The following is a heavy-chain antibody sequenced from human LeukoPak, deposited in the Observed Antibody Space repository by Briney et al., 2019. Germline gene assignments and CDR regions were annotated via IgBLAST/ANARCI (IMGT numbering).Heavy chain of an antibody. D-gene: IGHD2-15*01. J-gene: IGHJ4*02. CDR3: AREPRYCSGDGSFCALDY. Sequence: ASVKVSCKTSGYTFTGYYMHWVRQAPGQGLEWMGRVDPNSGGTNYAQKFQDRVTMTRDTSITTAYMELSGLRSDDTAVYYCAREPRYCSGDGSFCALDYWGQGTLVTVSS. V-gene: IGHV1-2*06. CDR1: GYTFTGYY. CDR2: VDPNSGGT.